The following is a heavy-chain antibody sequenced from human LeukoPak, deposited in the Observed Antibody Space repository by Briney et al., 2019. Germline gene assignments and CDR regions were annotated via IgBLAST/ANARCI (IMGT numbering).Heavy chain of an antibody. J-gene: IGHJ6*03. CDR2: INHSGST. D-gene: IGHD2-15*01. CDR3: ARGKGYCSGGSCYSLRGSYYYYYYMDV. CDR1: GGSISSSSYY. Sequence: PSETLSLTCTVSGGSISSSSYYWGWIRQPPGKGLEWIGEINHSGSTNYNPSLKSRVTISVDTSKNQFSLKLSSVTAADTAVYYCARGKGYCSGGSCYSLRGSYYYYYYMDVWGKGTTVTVSS. V-gene: IGHV4-39*07.